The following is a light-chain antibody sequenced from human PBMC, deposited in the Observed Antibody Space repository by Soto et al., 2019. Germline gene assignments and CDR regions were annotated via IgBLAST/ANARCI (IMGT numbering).Light chain of an antibody. CDR1: QSVSSSY. CDR3: QQYNNWPRT. CDR2: GAS. J-gene: IGKJ1*01. Sequence: IVMTPSASTLTASPGERATLSCRASQSVSSSYLAWYQQKPGQAPRLLIYGASTRATGIPARFRGSGSGTEFTLTISSLQSEDFAVYYCQQYNNWPRTFGQGTKVDIK. V-gene: IGKV3-15*01.